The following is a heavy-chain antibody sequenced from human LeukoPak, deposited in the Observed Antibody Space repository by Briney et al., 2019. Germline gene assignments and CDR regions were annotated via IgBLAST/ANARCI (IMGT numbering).Heavy chain of an antibody. CDR1: GGSISSYY. CDR2: IYYSGST. V-gene: IGHV4-59*01. J-gene: IGHJ3*02. CDR3: ARVPVVPRAFDI. D-gene: IGHD4-23*01. Sequence: SETLSLTCTVSGGSISSYYWSWIRQPPGKGLEWIGYIYYSGSTNYNPSLKSRVTISVDTSKNQFSLKLSSVTAADTAVYYCARVPVVPRAFDIWGQGTMVTVSS.